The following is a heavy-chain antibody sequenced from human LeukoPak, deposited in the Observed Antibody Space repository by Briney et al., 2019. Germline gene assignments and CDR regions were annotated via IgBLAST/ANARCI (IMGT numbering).Heavy chain of an antibody. Sequence: DSVKVSCKASGYTFTSYGTSWVRQAPGQGLEWMGWISAYNGNTNYAQKLQGRVTMTTDTSTSTAYMEPRSLRSDDTAVHYCARDGLGYCTNGVCYTLGYYGMDVWGQGTTVAVSS. CDR2: ISAYNGNT. J-gene: IGHJ6*02. CDR3: ARDGLGYCTNGVCYTLGYYGMDV. D-gene: IGHD2-8*01. V-gene: IGHV1-18*01. CDR1: GYTFTSYG.